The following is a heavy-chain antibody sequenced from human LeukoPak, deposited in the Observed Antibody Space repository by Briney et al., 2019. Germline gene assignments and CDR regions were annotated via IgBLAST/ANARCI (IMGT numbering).Heavy chain of an antibody. Sequence: PGGSLRLSWAPSGFTFSSYAMSWVRQAPGKGLEWVSAISGSGGSTYYADSVKGRFTISRDNTKNTLYLQMNSLRAEDTAVYYCAKDLERGVGSWPYFDYWGQGTLVTVSS. CDR1: GFTFSSYA. CDR2: ISGSGGST. J-gene: IGHJ4*02. V-gene: IGHV3-23*01. D-gene: IGHD6-13*01. CDR3: AKDLERGVGSWPYFDY.